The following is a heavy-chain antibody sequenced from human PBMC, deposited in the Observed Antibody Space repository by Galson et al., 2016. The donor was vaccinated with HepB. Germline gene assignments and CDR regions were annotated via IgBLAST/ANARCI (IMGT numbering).Heavy chain of an antibody. CDR3: ARGRSYFYYYGVDV. CDR1: GGTISSYA. J-gene: IGHJ6*02. V-gene: IGHV1-69*13. CDR2: IIPIFGAS. Sequence: SVKVSCKASGGTISSYAISWVRQAPGQGLEWMGGIIPIFGASNYAQKFQGRVTITADESTSSAYVELSSLRSDDTAVYYCARGRSYFYYYGVDVWGQGTTVIVSS.